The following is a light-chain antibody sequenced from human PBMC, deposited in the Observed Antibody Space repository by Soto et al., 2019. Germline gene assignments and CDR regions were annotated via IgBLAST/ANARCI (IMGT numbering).Light chain of an antibody. CDR2: DAS. J-gene: IGKJ4*01. CDR3: QQFSSYPLT. Sequence: EVLLTQSPGTLSLSPGERVTILCLASQSVSSTSLAWYQQKPGQTPRLLIYDASSRDTGIPDRFSGGGSGTDFTLTISRLEPEDFEVYYCQQFSSYPLTFGGGTKVDIK. CDR1: QSVSSTS. V-gene: IGKV3-20*01.